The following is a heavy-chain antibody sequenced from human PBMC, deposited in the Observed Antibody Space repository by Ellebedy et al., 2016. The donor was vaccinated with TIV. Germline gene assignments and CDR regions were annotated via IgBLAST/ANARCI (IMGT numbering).Heavy chain of an antibody. CDR2: IYYSGRT. CDR1: GGSISGYY. J-gene: IGHJ5*02. V-gene: IGHV4-59*08. D-gene: IGHD3-10*01. Sequence: MPSETLSLTCTVSGGSISGYYWSWIRQLPGKGLAWIGSIYYSGRTKYSSSLRSRVSISLDTSKNQLSLELTLVTAADTAVYYCARHQSVVRGVSYWFDPWGQGTPVTVSS. CDR3: ARHQSVVRGVSYWFDP.